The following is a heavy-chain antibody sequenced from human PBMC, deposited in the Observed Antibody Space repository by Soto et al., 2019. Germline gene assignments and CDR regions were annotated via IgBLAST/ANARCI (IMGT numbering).Heavy chain of an antibody. D-gene: IGHD4-17*01. Sequence: QEQLVESGGGTVQPGRSLRLSCAASGFTFSHYGMHWVRQAPGKGLEWVAVISYDEDNIYYADSVKGRFTISRDNSENTLYLQMNSLRPEDTGVYYCAKSGTKVTTFWYLDLWGRSTLVTASS. J-gene: IGHJ2*01. CDR2: ISYDEDNI. CDR1: GFTFSHYG. CDR3: AKSGTKVTTFWYLDL. V-gene: IGHV3-30*18.